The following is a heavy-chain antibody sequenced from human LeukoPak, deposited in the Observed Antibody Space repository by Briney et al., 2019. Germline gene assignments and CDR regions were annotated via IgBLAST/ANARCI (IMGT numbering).Heavy chain of an antibody. D-gene: IGHD3-3*01. CDR2: ISYDGSNK. CDR1: GFTFSSYG. Sequence: PGGSLRLSCAASGFTFSSYGMHWLRQAPGKGLEWAAVISYDGSNKYYADSVKGRFTISRDNSKNTLYLQMNSLRAEDTAVYYCAKGRNYDFWSGYHRGSYYYYGMDVWGQGTTVTVSS. CDR3: AKGRNYDFWSGYHRGSYYYYGMDV. J-gene: IGHJ6*02. V-gene: IGHV3-30*18.